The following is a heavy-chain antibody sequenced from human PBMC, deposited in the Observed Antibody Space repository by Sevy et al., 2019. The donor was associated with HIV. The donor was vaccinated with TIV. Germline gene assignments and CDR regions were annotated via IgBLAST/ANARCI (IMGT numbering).Heavy chain of an antibody. CDR3: ARNTFESSYYYYMDV. CDR2: IHHRGNT. D-gene: IGHD3-9*01. V-gene: IGHV4-30-2*01. J-gene: IGHJ6*03. CDR1: GGSISSSDYS. Sequence: SETLSLTCTVSGGSISSSDYSWSWIRQPPGKGLEWIGYIHHRGNTYYSPSLKSRVTISVDRSKNQFSLKLTSVTAADTAMYYCARNTFESSYYYYMDVWGKRTTVTVSS.